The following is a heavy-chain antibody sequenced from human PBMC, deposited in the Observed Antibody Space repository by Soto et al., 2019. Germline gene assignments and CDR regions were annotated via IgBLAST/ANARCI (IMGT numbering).Heavy chain of an antibody. Sequence: SETLSLTCTVSGGSISSYYWSWIRQPPGKGLEWIGYIYYSGSTNYNPSLKSRVTISVDTSKNQFSLKLSSVTAADTAVYYCARVYYGSGSYPEDDYYFDYWGQGTLVTVSS. V-gene: IGHV4-59*01. CDR3: ARVYYGSGSYPEDDYYFDY. CDR2: IYYSGST. J-gene: IGHJ4*02. CDR1: GGSISSYY. D-gene: IGHD3-10*01.